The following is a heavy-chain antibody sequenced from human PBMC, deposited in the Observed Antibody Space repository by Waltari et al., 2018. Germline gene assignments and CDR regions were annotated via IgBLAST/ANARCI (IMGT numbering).Heavy chain of an antibody. CDR2: INHSGST. Sequence: QVQLQQWGAGLLKPSEPLSPTCAVYGGSFSGYSWTWIRQPPGQGLEWIGEINHSGSTNYNPSLKSRVTISVDTSKNQFSLKLSSVTAADTAVYYCARVATVTTKVDYWGQGTLVTVSS. CDR3: ARVATVTTKVDY. J-gene: IGHJ4*02. CDR1: GGSFSGYS. D-gene: IGHD4-17*01. V-gene: IGHV4-34*01.